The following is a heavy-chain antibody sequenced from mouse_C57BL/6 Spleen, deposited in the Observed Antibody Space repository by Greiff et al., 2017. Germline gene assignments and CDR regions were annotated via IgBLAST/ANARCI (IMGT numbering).Heavy chain of an antibody. Sequence: EVQLQQSGTVLARPGASVKMSCKTSGYTFTSYWMHWVKQRPGQGLEWIGAIYPGNSDTSYNQKFKGKAKLTAVTSASTAYMELSRLTNEDSAVYYCTRVGSSYWFAYWGQGTVVTVSA. D-gene: IGHD1-1*01. V-gene: IGHV1-5*01. J-gene: IGHJ3*01. CDR3: TRVGSSYWFAY. CDR1: GYTFTSYW. CDR2: IYPGNSDT.